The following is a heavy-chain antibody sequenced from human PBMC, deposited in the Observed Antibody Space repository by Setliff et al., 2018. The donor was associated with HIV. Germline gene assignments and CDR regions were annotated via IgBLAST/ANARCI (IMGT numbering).Heavy chain of an antibody. J-gene: IGHJ4*02. D-gene: IGHD3-9*01. V-gene: IGHV4-31*03. Sequence: LSLTCSVSGVSITTDGYYWSWIRHYPGKGLEWIGYMYHSGSTYYNASLASRLIMSIDPSKNQFSLKLNSMTAADTAMYYCAGGRYFRDVRDSRFDFWGQGMLVTVSS. CDR1: GVSITTDGYY. CDR2: MYHSGST. CDR3: AGGRYFRDVRDSRFDF.